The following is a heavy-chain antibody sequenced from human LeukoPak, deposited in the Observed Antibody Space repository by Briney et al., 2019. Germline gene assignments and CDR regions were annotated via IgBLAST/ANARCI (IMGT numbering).Heavy chain of an antibody. CDR3: ARLGGQQQLVLTSSYGMDV. Sequence: SETLSLTCTVSGGSISSYYWNWIRQPPGKGLEWIGYIYYSGSTNYNPSLKSRVTISVDTSKNQFSLKLNSVTAADTAVYYCARLGGQQQLVLTSSYGMDVWGQGTTVTAS. V-gene: IGHV4-59*01. CDR1: GGSISSYY. D-gene: IGHD6-13*01. CDR2: IYYSGST. J-gene: IGHJ6*02.